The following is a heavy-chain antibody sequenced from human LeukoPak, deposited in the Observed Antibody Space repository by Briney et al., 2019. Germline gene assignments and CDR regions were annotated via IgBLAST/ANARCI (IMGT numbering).Heavy chain of an antibody. CDR2: ISAYNGNT. Sequence: ASVKVSCKLSLYTFTIYGISCVPRAPGQGLEWMGWISAYNGNTNYAQKLQGRVTMTTDTSTSTAYMELRRLRSDDTAVYYCSKRLLDAIAALGTEHCACDIWGQGTMVTVSS. CDR1: LYTFTIYG. J-gene: IGHJ3*02. D-gene: IGHD6-13*01. V-gene: IGHV1-18*01. CDR3: SKRLLDAIAALGTEHCACDI.